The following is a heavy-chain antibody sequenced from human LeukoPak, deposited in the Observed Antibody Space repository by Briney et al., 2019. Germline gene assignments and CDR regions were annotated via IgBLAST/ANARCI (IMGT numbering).Heavy chain of an antibody. Sequence: PGGSLRLSCAASGITISSNHMNWVRQAPGKGLEWVSVIYDGVSTHYADSVKGRFTISRDNSKNTLYLQMNSLRAEDTAVYYCARFYGVPGGWFDPWGQGTLVTASS. CDR1: GITISSNH. CDR3: ARFYGVPGGWFDP. V-gene: IGHV3-66*01. J-gene: IGHJ5*02. CDR2: IYDGVST. D-gene: IGHD4-17*01.